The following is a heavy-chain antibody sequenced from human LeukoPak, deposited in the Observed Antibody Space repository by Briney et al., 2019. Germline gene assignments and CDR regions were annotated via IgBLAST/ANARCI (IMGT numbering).Heavy chain of an antibody. CDR3: ARAPVTSCRGAFCYPFDY. V-gene: IGHV3-23*01. J-gene: IGHJ4*02. CDR1: GFPLSSYA. D-gene: IGHD2-15*01. Sequence: GGSLRLSCAASGFPLSSYAMSLVRQGPGKGLEWVAATSSSDPGTYHADSVRGRFTISRDNSKNTLYLQMNRLRVEDAAVYYCARAPVTSCRGAFCYPFDYWGQGTLVTVSS. CDR2: TSSSDPGT.